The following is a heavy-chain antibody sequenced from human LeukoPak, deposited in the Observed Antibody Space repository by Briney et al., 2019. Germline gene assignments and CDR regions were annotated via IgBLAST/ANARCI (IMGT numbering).Heavy chain of an antibody. D-gene: IGHD3-3*01. CDR1: GGSFSGYY. CDR2: IYYSGST. CDR3: ARQGXXWSGYYLQKXYYYYYYMDV. Sequence: SETLSLTCAVYGGSFSGYYWSWIRQPPGKGLEWIGSIYYSGSTYYNPSLKSRVTISVDTSKNQFSLKLSSVTAADTAVYYCARQGXXWSGYYLQKXYYYYYYMDVWGKGTTVTVSS. V-gene: IGHV4-34*01. J-gene: IGHJ6*03.